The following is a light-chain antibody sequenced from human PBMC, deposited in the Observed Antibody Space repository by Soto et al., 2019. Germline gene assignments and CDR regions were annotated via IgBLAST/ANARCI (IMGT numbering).Light chain of an antibody. Sequence: PGERATLSCRATQSVSSSYFAWYQQKPGQAPSLLIYDASTRATGIPARFSGSGSGTDFTLTISRLEPEDFAVYYCQQYGSSPLTFGQGTRLEIK. CDR2: DAS. CDR1: QSVSSSY. CDR3: QQYGSSPLT. J-gene: IGKJ5*01. V-gene: IGKV3-20*01.